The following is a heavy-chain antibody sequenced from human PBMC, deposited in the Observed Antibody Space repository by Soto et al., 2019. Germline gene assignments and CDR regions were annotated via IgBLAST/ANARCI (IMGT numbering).Heavy chain of an antibody. Sequence: SETLSLTCTVSGGSISSYYWSWIRQPPGKGLEWIGYIYYSGGTNYNPSLKSRVTISVDTSKNQFSLKLSSVTAADTAVYYCARASSGWPNYYFDYWGQGTLVTVSS. CDR3: ARASSGWPNYYFDY. V-gene: IGHV4-59*01. D-gene: IGHD6-19*01. J-gene: IGHJ4*02. CDR2: IYYSGGT. CDR1: GGSISSYY.